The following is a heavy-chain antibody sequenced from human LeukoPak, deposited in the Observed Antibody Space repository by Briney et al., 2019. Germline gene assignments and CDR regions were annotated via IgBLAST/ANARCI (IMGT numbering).Heavy chain of an antibody. D-gene: IGHD6-6*01. CDR1: GGSISSYY. CDR2: IYYSGST. V-gene: IGHV4-59*01. CDR3: ARDTSRRGYSSSSVDDAFDI. J-gene: IGHJ3*02. Sequence: SETLSLTCTVSGGSISSYYWSWIRQPPGKGLEWIGYIYYSGSTNYNPSLKSRVTISVDTSKNQFSLKLSSVTAADTAVYYCARDTSRRGYSSSSVDDAFDIWGQGTMVTVSS.